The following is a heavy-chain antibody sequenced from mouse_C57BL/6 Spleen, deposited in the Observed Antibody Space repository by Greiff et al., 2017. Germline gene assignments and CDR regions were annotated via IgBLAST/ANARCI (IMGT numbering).Heavy chain of an antibody. D-gene: IGHD2-5*01. J-gene: IGHJ1*03. V-gene: IGHV1-39*01. CDR2: ISPNYGTT. CDR3: ARFYSKGKGYFDV. CDR1: GYSFTDYN. Sequence: EVQLQQSGPELVKPGASVKISCKASGYSFTDYNMNWVKQSNGKSLEWIGVISPNYGTTSYNQKFKGKATLTVDQSSRTAYMQINSLTSEDSAVYYCARFYSKGKGYFDVWGTGTTVTVSS.